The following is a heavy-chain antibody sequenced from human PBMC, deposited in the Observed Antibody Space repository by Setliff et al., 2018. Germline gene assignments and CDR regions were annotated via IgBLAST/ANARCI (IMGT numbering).Heavy chain of an antibody. D-gene: IGHD6-19*01. CDR1: GFAFRNYA. CDR2: ISGSADKT. Sequence: GGSLRLSCEGSGFAFRNYAMSWVRQAPGKGLEWVSGISGSADKTHYADSVKGRFSVSRGNAKKSLYLQMNSLRVDDTAVYYCARDLRVAVAGFDLWGQGSLVTVSS. V-gene: IGHV3-23*01. CDR3: ARDLRVAVAGFDL. J-gene: IGHJ4*02.